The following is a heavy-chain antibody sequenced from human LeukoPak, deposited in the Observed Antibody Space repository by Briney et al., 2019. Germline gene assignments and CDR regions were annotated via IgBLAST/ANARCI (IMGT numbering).Heavy chain of an antibody. D-gene: IGHD3-22*01. CDR1: GYSISSGYY. Sequence: SETLSLTCTVSGYSISSGYYWGWIRQPPGKGLEWIGSIYHSGSTYYNPSLKSRVTISVDTSKNQFSLKLSSVTAADTAVYYCAREALYYYDSSGLYGGDYWGQGTQVTVSS. J-gene: IGHJ4*02. CDR2: IYHSGST. V-gene: IGHV4-38-2*02. CDR3: AREALYYYDSSGLYGGDY.